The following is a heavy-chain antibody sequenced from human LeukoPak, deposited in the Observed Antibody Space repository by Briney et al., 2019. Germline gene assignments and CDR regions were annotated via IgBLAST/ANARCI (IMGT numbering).Heavy chain of an antibody. D-gene: IGHD5-18*01. CDR1: GFTFSSYS. Sequence: PGGSLRLSCAASGFTFSSYSMNWVRQAPGKGLEWVSSISSRSSYIYYADSLKGRFTISRDNSKNTLYVQMNSLRAEDTAVYYCARIIYSYGYGSIFDYWGQGTLVTVSS. J-gene: IGHJ4*02. CDR3: ARIIYSYGYGSIFDY. CDR2: ISSRSSYI. V-gene: IGHV3-21*01.